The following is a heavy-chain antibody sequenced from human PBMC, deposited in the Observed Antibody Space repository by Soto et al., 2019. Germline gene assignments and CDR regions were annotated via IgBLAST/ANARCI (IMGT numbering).Heavy chain of an antibody. CDR3: ARRNIVVVPAAINSDWFGP. V-gene: IGHV1-46*01. CDR1: GYTFTSYY. Sequence: ASVKVSCKASGYTFTSYYMHWVRQAPGQGLEWMGIINPSGGSTSYAQKFQGRVTMTRDTSTSTVYMELSSLRSEDTAVYYCARRNIVVVPAAINSDWFGPWGQGTLVTVSS. J-gene: IGHJ5*02. D-gene: IGHD2-2*01. CDR2: INPSGGST.